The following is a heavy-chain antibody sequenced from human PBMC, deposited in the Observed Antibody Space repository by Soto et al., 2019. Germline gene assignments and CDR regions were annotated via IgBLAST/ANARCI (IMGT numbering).Heavy chain of an antibody. D-gene: IGHD6-13*01. Sequence: PSETLSLTCTVSGGSTSSSYWSWIRQPPGKGLEWIGYIYYSGSTNYNPSLKSRVTISVDTSKNQFSLKLSSVTAADTAVYYCARAIAAVGGHYYYYYMEVWGKGTTVTVSS. CDR1: GGSTSSSY. V-gene: IGHV4-59*08. J-gene: IGHJ6*03. CDR2: IYYSGST. CDR3: ARAIAAVGGHYYYYYMEV.